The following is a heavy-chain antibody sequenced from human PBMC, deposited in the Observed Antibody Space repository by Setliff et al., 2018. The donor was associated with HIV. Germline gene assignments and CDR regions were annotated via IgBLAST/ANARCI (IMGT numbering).Heavy chain of an antibody. D-gene: IGHD3-16*01. CDR1: GGSIRNGLYY. Sequence: PSETLSLTCTVSGGSIRNGLYYWHWIRQPPGKGLEWIGSVYYSGSTYYKPSLKSRVTISVDTSKNQFSLRLNSVTAADTAVYFCARGGAVSADFDSWGQGTLVTVSS. CDR2: VYYSGST. J-gene: IGHJ4*02. CDR3: ARGGAVSADFDS. V-gene: IGHV4-39*07.